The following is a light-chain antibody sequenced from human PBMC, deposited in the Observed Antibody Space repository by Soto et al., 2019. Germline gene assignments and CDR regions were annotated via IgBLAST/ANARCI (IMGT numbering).Light chain of an antibody. CDR3: QQYGSSPLT. J-gene: IGKJ4*01. CDR2: GAS. CDR1: QSVRSNE. Sequence: EIVLTQSPGTLSLSPGERATLSCRASQSVRSNELAWYQQKPGQAPRLLIYGASSMATAIPDRVSGSGSGTDFTLTISRLEPDDFAVYYCQQYGSSPLTFGGGTKVEFK. V-gene: IGKV3-20*01.